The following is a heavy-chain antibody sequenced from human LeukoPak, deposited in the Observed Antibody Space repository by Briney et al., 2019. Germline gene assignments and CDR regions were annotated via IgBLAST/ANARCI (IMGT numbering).Heavy chain of an antibody. CDR1: GGAITGYY. V-gene: IGHV4-59*01. CDR3: ARGRPPHDYGTLFDY. D-gene: IGHD4-17*01. CDR2: IYYSGST. Sequence: PSETLSLTCTVSGGAITGYYWSWIRQPPGKGLEWIGYIYYSGSTNYNPSLKSRVTMSVDTSKKQFSLKLSSVTAAETAVYYCARGRPPHDYGTLFDYWGQGTLVTVSS. J-gene: IGHJ4*02.